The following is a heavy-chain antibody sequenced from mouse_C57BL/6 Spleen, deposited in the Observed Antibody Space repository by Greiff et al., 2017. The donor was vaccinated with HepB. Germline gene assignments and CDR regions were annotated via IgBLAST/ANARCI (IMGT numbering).Heavy chain of an antibody. CDR2: INPGSGGT. V-gene: IGHV1-54*01. CDR3: ARERDFNY. Sequence: VQLQQSGAELVRPGTSVKVSCKASGYAFTNYLIEWVKQRPGQGLEWIGVINPGSGGTNYNEKFKGKATLTADKSSSTAYMQLSSLTSEDSAVYFYARERDFNYWGQGTTLTVAS. CDR1: GYAFTNYL. J-gene: IGHJ2*01.